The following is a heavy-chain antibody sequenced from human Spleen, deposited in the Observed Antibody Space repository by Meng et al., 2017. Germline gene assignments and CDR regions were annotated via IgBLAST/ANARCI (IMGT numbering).Heavy chain of an antibody. CDR3: ARLRGEVDVALEPGAMFNHDY. V-gene: IGHV4-39*01. CDR1: GCSISRADYY. J-gene: IGHJ4*02. Sequence: QVQLQESGPGLVKPSQTLSLTCTVSGCSISRADYYWGWIRQPPGKGLQWIGNIYYSGVSHYSPSLKRRVTMSVDTSKNQFSLKLRSVTATDTAVYYCARLRGEVDVALEPGAMFNHDYWGQGTLVTVSS. CDR2: IYYSGVS. D-gene: IGHD2-2*03.